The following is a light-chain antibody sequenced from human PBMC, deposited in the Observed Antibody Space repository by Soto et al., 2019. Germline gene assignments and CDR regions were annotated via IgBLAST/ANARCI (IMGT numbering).Light chain of an antibody. J-gene: IGKJ1*01. CDR2: AAS. CDR3: QQSYSTLTWT. CDR1: QSISSY. V-gene: IGKV1-39*01. Sequence: DIHITQSPYSLSASLGDRVTITCRASQSISSYLNWYQQKPGKAPKLLIYAASSLQSGVPSRFSGSGSGTDFTLTISSLQPEDFATYYCQQSYSTLTWTLGQGTKV.